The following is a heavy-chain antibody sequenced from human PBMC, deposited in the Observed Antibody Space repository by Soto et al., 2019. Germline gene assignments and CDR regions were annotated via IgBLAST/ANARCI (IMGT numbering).Heavy chain of an antibody. J-gene: IGHJ5*02. Sequence: GGSLRLSCAASGFTFSSYSMNWVRQAPGKGLEWVSSISSSSYIYYADSVKGRFTISRDNAKNSLYLQMNSLRAEDTAVYYCARDLQGDDYVWGSPVVSLGLNWFDPWGQGTLVTVSS. V-gene: IGHV3-21*01. D-gene: IGHD3-16*01. CDR1: GFTFSSYS. CDR3: ARDLQGDDYVWGSPVVSLGLNWFDP. CDR2: ISSSSYI.